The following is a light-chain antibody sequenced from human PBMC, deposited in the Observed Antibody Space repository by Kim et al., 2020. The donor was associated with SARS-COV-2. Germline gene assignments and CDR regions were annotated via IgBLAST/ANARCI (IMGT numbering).Light chain of an antibody. Sequence: LSASVGDRVIITCRASQSNSMWLAWYQQKPEKAPKLLISKASSLQSGVPSRFSGSGSGTQFTLTISSLQPDDFGTYYCQQYDNYFGQGTKLEI. J-gene: IGKJ2*01. CDR3: QQYDNY. CDR2: KAS. CDR1: QSNSMW. V-gene: IGKV1-5*03.